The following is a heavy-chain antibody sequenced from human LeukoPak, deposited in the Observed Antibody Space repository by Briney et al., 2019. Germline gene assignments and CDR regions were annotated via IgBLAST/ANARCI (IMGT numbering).Heavy chain of an antibody. CDR2: IWYDGSNK. V-gene: IGHV3-33*01. Sequence: PGGSLRLSCAASGFTFSSYGMHWVRQAPGKGLEWVAVIWYDGSNKYYADSVEGRFTSSRDNSKNTLYLQMNSLRAEDTAVYYCAREGHGDYGLDYWGQGTLVTVSS. D-gene: IGHD4-17*01. J-gene: IGHJ4*02. CDR1: GFTFSSYG. CDR3: AREGHGDYGLDY.